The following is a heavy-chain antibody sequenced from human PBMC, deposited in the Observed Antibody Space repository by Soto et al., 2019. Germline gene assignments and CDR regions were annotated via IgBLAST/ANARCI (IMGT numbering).Heavy chain of an antibody. Sequence: QVQLVQSGAEVKKPGSSVKVSCKASGGTFSTYAINWVRQAPGQGLEWLGGIIPIFGTTDYAQKFQGRVTITAAEATSTVFIELSRLTSEDTAVYDCARGVGAGDFDYWGQGTLVTVSS. J-gene: IGHJ4*02. CDR3: ARGVGAGDFDY. D-gene: IGHD1-26*01. CDR1: GGTFSTYA. V-gene: IGHV1-69*01. CDR2: IIPIFGTT.